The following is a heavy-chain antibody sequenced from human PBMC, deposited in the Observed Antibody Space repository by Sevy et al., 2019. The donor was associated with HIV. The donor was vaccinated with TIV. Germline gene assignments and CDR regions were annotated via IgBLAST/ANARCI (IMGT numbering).Heavy chain of an antibody. CDR2: IYYTGST. V-gene: IGHV4-39*01. J-gene: IGHJ4*02. Sequence: SEILSLTCTVSGGSISSSNYYWGWIRQPPGKGLEWIANIYYTGSTYYNPSLKSRVTIFADTSKNQFSLKLSSVTAADMALYYCARQMHYYDSTGYYHWDYWGQGTPVTVSS. CDR3: ARQMHYYDSTGYYHWDY. CDR1: GGSISSSNYY. D-gene: IGHD3-22*01.